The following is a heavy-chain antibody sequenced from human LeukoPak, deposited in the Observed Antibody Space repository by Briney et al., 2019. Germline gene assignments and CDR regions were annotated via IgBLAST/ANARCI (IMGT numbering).Heavy chain of an antibody. Sequence: GGSLRLSCAASGFTFSSYAMSWVRQAPGKGLEWVSAISGSGGSTYYADSVKGRFTISRDNSKNTLYLQMNSLRAEDTAVYYCARDPDYYDSSGYLQWGQGTLVTVSS. J-gene: IGHJ4*02. CDR2: ISGSGGST. D-gene: IGHD3-22*01. CDR3: ARDPDYYDSSGYLQ. CDR1: GFTFSSYA. V-gene: IGHV3-23*01.